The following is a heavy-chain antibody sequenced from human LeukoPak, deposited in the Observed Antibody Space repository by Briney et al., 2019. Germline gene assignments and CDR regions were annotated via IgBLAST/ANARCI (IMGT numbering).Heavy chain of an antibody. D-gene: IGHD6-6*01. Sequence: PSETLSLTCAVYGGPFSGYYWSWIRQPPGKGLEWIGEINHSGSTNYNPSLKSRVTISVDTSKNQFSLKLSSVTAADTAVYYCARGLTAARRGVDYWGQGTLVTVSS. J-gene: IGHJ4*02. CDR2: INHSGST. CDR3: ARGLTAARRGVDY. CDR1: GGPFSGYY. V-gene: IGHV4-34*01.